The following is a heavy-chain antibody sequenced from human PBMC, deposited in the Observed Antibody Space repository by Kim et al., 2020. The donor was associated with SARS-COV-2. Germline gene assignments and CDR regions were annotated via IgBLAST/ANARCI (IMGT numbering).Heavy chain of an antibody. CDR3: AKDRDSDSWYGYFQS. Sequence: ADSVKGRFTIYRDNAKSTVFLQWNSLRVEDTAVYHCAKDRDSDSWYGYFQSWGQGTLVTVAS. D-gene: IGHD6-13*01. J-gene: IGHJ1*01. V-gene: IGHV3-23*01.